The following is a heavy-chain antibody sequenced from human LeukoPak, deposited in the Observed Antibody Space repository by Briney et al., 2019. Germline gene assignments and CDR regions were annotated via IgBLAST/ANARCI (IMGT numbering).Heavy chain of an antibody. Sequence: PSETLSLTCTVSGGSISSGSYYWSWIRQPAGKGLEWIGRIYTSGSTNCNPSLKSRVTISVDTSKNQFSLKLSSVTAADTAVYYCARGHYYYYGMDVWGQGTTVTVSS. CDR1: GGSISSGSYY. CDR2: IYTSGST. CDR3: ARGHYYYYGMDV. V-gene: IGHV4-61*02. J-gene: IGHJ6*02.